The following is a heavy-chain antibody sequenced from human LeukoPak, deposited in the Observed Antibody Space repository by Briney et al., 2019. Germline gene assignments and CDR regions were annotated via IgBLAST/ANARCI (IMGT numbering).Heavy chain of an antibody. CDR1: GFTFSSYG. Sequence: GGSLRLSCAASGFTFSSYGMHWVRQAPGKGLEWVAVISYDGSNKYYADSVKGRFTISRDNSKNTLYLQMNSLRAEDTAVYYCAKDLEQLVFDYWGQGTLVTVSS. CDR3: AKDLEQLVFDY. V-gene: IGHV3-30*18. J-gene: IGHJ4*02. D-gene: IGHD6-6*01. CDR2: ISYDGSNK.